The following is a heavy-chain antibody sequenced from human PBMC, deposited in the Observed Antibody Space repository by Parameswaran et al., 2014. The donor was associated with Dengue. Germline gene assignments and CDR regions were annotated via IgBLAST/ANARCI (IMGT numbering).Heavy chain of an antibody. D-gene: IGHD6-13*01. J-gene: IGHJ6*02. V-gene: IGHV4-34*13. Sequence: RWIRQPPGKGLEWIGEINHSGSTNYNPSLKSRVTISVDTSKNQFSLKLSSVTAADTAVYCCARGKQPLAVDYGMDVWGQGTTVTVSS. CDR2: INHSGST. CDR3: ARGKQPLAVDYGMDV.